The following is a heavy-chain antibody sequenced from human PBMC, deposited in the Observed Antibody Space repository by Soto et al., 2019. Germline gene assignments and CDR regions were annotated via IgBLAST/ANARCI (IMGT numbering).Heavy chain of an antibody. Sequence: RGTLSLSCAPSRFIFNSYAISWVRKAPGIGLEWFSAISGSGTTAFYADSVKGRFTFSRDNSNKTMYLQMNSLRAEDTAVYYCAKTTDGWFSAFEIWGQGTMVTVSS. CDR2: ISGSGTTA. CDR3: AKTTDGWFSAFEI. V-gene: IGHV3-23*01. J-gene: IGHJ3*02. D-gene: IGHD6-19*01. CDR1: RFIFNSYA.